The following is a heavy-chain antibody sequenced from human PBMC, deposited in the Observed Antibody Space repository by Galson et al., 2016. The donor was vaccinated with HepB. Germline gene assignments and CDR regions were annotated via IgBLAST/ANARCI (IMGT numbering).Heavy chain of an antibody. CDR3: GRGGYSTNWHIGY. Sequence: SLRLSCAASGFTFSDYAMHWVRQAPGKGLEWVAVIWFDGSNKYYEDSVQGRFTISRDNSKNTLYLQMNSLRAEDTAVYYCGRGGYSTNWHIGYWGQGALVTVSS. D-gene: IGHD5-18*01. CDR1: GFTFSDYA. CDR2: IWFDGSNK. V-gene: IGHV3-33*01. J-gene: IGHJ4*02.